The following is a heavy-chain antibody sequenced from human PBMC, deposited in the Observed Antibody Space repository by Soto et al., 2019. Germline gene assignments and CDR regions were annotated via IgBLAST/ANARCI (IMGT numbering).Heavy chain of an antibody. D-gene: IGHD2-15*01. CDR3: ARDLGEGYCSGGSCQWFDP. J-gene: IGHJ5*02. V-gene: IGHV1-18*01. Sequence: ASVKVSCKASGYTFTSYGISWVRQAPGQGLEWMGWISAYNGNTNYAQKLQGRVTMTTDTSTSTAYMELRSLRSDDTAVYYCARDLGEGYCSGGSCQWFDPWGQGTLVTVSS. CDR1: GYTFTSYG. CDR2: ISAYNGNT.